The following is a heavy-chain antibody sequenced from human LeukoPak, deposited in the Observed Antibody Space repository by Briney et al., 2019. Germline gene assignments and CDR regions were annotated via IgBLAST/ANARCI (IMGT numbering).Heavy chain of an antibody. V-gene: IGHV3-53*01. CDR1: GFTVYSNY. CDR2: ISSDGVT. D-gene: IGHD3-16*01. Sequence: PGGSLRLSCAAYGFTVYSNYMTWVPQAPGKGLVWVSGISSDGVTYYADSVKGRFTISSDNSKNTLYLQMNSLRAEDTDVYYCTARGGDPIDYWGQGTLVTVSS. CDR3: TARGGDPIDY. J-gene: IGHJ4*02.